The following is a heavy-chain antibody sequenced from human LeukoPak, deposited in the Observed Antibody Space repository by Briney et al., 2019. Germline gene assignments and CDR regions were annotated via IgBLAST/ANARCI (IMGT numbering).Heavy chain of an antibody. D-gene: IGHD3-22*01. CDR3: ARTYYYDSSGWNWLDP. Sequence: PSETLSLTCAVSGGSISSGGYSWSWIRQPPGKGLEWIGYIYHSGSTYYNPSLKSRVTISVDRSKNQFSLKLSSVTAADTAVYYCARTYYYDSSGWNWLDPWGQGTLVTVSS. CDR2: IYHSGST. J-gene: IGHJ5*02. V-gene: IGHV4-30-2*01. CDR1: GGSISSGGYS.